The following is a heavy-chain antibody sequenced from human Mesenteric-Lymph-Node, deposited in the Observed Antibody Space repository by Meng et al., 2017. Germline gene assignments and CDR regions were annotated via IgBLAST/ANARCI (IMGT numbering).Heavy chain of an antibody. D-gene: IGHD6-13*01. J-gene: IGHJ4*02. CDR1: GASISSGNW. Sequence: RRGAGPGLAPPSGTPSPAWPGSGASISSGNWWSWVRQPPGKGLEWIGEINHSGSTNYNPSLKSRVTISVDTSKNQFSLKLSSVTAADTAVYYCARWGIADYPFGQYYFDYWGQGTLVTVSS. CDR3: ARWGIADYPFGQYYFDY. V-gene: IGHV4-4*02. CDR2: INHSGST.